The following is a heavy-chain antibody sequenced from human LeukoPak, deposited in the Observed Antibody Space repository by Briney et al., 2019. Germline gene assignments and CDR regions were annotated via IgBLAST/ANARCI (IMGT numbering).Heavy chain of an antibody. J-gene: IGHJ5*02. D-gene: IGHD3-10*01. CDR2: INHSGRT. V-gene: IGHV4-34*01. Sequence: SETLSLTCAVCGGSFSGYYWSGIRQPPGGGVEGIGEINHSGRTNYNPYLKSRVTISVDTSKNQFCLKLSSVTAADTAVYYCARGREVREVNWFDPWGQGTLVTVSS. CDR1: GGSFSGYY. CDR3: ARGREVREVNWFDP.